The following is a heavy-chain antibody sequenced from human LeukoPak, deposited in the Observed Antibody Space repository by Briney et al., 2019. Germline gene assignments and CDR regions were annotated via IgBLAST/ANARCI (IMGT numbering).Heavy chain of an antibody. CDR2: ISSSSSYI. D-gene: IGHD1-26*01. CDR3: ARERGSYYRYFDH. CDR1: GFTFSSYS. Sequence: GGSLRLSCAASGFTFSSYSMNWVRQAPGKGLEWASSISSSSSYIYYADSVKGRFTISRDNAKNSLYLQMNSLRAEDTAVYYCARERGSYYRYFDHWGQGTLVTVSS. J-gene: IGHJ4*02. V-gene: IGHV3-21*01.